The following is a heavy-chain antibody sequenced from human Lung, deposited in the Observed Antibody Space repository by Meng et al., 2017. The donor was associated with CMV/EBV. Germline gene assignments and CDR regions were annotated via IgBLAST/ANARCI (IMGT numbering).Heavy chain of an antibody. CDR3: AKTGSGGYVDS. J-gene: IGHJ4*02. CDR2: LRYDGSNK. D-gene: IGHD1-26*01. CDR1: GFTFSGYA. Sequence: GGSLRLXCAASGFTFSGYAMHWVRQAPGKGLEWVSFLRYDGSNKHYADSVKGRFTISRDNSENTLYLQMNSLRPEDTAVYYCAKTGSGGYVDSWGQGTLVTFSS. V-gene: IGHV3-30*02.